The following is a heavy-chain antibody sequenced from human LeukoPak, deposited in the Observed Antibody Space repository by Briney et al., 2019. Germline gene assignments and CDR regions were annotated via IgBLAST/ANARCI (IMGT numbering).Heavy chain of an antibody. CDR3: AELGITMIGGV. Sequence: GGSLRLSCAASGFTFSDTWMHWVRQAPGKGLEWVSYISSSGGTIYYADSVKGRFTISRDNAKNSLYLQMNSLRAEDTAVYYCAELGITMIGGVWGKGTTVTISS. J-gene: IGHJ6*03. V-gene: IGHV3-11*04. D-gene: IGHD3-10*02. CDR2: ISSSGGTI. CDR1: GFTFSDTW.